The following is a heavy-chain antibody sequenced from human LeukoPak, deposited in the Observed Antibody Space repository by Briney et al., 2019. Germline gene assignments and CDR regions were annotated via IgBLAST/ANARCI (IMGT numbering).Heavy chain of an antibody. CDR3: TSSEHYQF. CDR2: INPNTGAT. CDR1: GYTFTGYY. J-gene: IGHJ4*02. D-gene: IGHD1/OR15-1a*01. V-gene: IGHV1-2*02. Sequence: GASVKVSCKASGYTFTGYYMYWVRQAPGQGLEWVGWINPNTGATGYTQKFQGRVTMTRDASIATGYMELSSLTSADTAVYYCTSSEHYQFWGQGTPVTVSS.